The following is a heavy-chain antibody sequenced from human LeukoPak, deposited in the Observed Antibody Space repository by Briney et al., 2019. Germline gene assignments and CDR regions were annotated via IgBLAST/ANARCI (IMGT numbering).Heavy chain of an antibody. J-gene: IGHJ3*02. Sequence: GGSLRLSCAASGFTFSSYWMSWVRQAPGKGLEWVANIKQDGSEKYYVDSVKGRFTISRDNAKNSLYLQMNSLRAEDTAAYYCAREGRGWAVAGTSAFDIWGQGTMVTVSS. CDR2: IKQDGSEK. CDR3: AREGRGWAVAGTSAFDI. CDR1: GFTFSSYW. V-gene: IGHV3-7*01. D-gene: IGHD6-19*01.